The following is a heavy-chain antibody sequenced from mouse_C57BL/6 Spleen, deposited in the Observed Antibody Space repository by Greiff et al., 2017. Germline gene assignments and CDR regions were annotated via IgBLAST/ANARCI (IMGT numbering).Heavy chain of an antibody. CDR2: ISSGSSTI. J-gene: IGHJ2*01. CDR1: GFPFSDYG. D-gene: IGHD2-1*01. CDR3: AGRGNYVYYFDD. Sequence: EVQVVESGGGLVKPGGSLKLSCAASGFPFSDYGMHWVRQAPEKGLEWVAYISSGSSTIYYADTVKGRFTISRDNAKDTLFLQMTSLRSEDTAMYYCAGRGNYVYYFDDWGQGTTRTVSS. V-gene: IGHV5-17*01.